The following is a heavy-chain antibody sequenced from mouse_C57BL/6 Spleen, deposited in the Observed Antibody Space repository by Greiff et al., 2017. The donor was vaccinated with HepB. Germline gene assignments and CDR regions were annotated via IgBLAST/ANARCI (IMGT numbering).Heavy chain of an antibody. J-gene: IGHJ2*01. CDR2: ISSGGDYI. CDR3: TRVEDGLDY. CDR1: GFTFSSYA. V-gene: IGHV5-9-1*02. Sequence: EVKLLESGEGLVKPGGSLKLSCAASGFTFSSYAMSWVRQTPEKRLEWVAYISSGGDYIYYADTVKGRFTISRDNARNTLYLQMSSLKSEDTAMYYCTRVEDGLDYWGQGTTLTVSS.